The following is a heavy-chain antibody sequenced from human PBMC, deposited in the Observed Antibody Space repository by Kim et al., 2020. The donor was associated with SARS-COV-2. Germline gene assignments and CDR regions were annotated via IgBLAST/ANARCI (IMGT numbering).Heavy chain of an antibody. D-gene: IGHD3-10*01. V-gene: IGHV4-39*01. Sequence: SETLSLTCTVSGGSISSSSYYWGWIRQPPGKGLEWIGSIYYSGSTYYNPSLKSRVTISVDTSKNQFSLKLSSVTAADTAVYYCASRPYYYGSGSPLSWGQGTLVTVSS. CDR2: IYYSGST. CDR1: GGSISSSSYY. CDR3: ASRPYYYGSGSPLS. J-gene: IGHJ4*02.